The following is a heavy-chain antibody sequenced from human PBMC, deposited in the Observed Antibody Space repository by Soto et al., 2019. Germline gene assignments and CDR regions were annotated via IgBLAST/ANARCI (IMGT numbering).Heavy chain of an antibody. CDR1: GGSISTSSYY. J-gene: IGHJ4*02. CDR2: IFYSGST. V-gene: IGHV4-39*01. Sequence: SETLSLTCTVSGGSISTSSYYWAWIRQPPGKGLEWIGSIFYSGSTYYNPSLKSRITISVDTSENQFSLKLSSVTAADTAVYYCARADTVNTIYFDYWGQGTLVTVAS. CDR3: ARADTVNTIYFDY. D-gene: IGHD4-17*01.